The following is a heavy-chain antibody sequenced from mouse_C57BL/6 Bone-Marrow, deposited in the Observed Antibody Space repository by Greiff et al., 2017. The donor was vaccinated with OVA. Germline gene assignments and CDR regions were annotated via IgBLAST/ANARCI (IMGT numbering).Heavy chain of an antibody. V-gene: IGHV1-18*01. J-gene: IGHJ4*01. CDR3: ARGYYGSTIYYAMDY. D-gene: IGHD1-1*01. CDR1: GYTFTDYN. Sequence: EVQLQQSGPELVKPGASVKIPCKASGYTFTDYNMDWVKQSHGKSLEWIGDINPNTGGTIYNQKFKGKATLTVDKSSSTAYMELRSLTSEDTAVYYCARGYYGSTIYYAMDYWGQGTSVTVSS. CDR2: INPNTGGT.